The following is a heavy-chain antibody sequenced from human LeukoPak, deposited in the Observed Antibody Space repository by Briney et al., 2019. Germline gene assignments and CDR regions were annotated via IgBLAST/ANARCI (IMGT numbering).Heavy chain of an antibody. CDR1: GVSFSGYY. CDR2: INHSGST. CDR3: ARLPPLRQQLMKNWFDP. D-gene: IGHD6-13*01. V-gene: IGHV4-34*01. Sequence: SETLSLTCAVYGVSFSGYYWSWIRQPPGKGLEWIGEINHSGSTNYNPSLKSRVTISVDTSKNQFSLKLSSVTAADTAVYNCARLPPLRQQLMKNWFDPWGQGTLVTVSS. J-gene: IGHJ5*02.